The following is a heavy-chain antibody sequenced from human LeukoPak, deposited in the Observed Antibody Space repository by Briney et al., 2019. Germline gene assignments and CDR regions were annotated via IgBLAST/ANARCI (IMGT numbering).Heavy chain of an antibody. D-gene: IGHD6-6*01. V-gene: IGHV4-34*01. CDR3: ARDPTLAAPDY. Sequence: PSETLSLTCAVYGGSFSGYYWSWIRQPPGKGLEYIGSIYYSGSTYYNPSLTSRVTISVDSSKNQFSLKLSSVTAADTAVYYCARDPTLAAPDYWGPGTLVAVSS. CDR2: IYYSGST. CDR1: GGSFSGYY. J-gene: IGHJ4*02.